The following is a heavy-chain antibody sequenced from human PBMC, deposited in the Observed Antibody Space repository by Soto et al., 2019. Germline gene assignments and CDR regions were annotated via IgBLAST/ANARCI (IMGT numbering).Heavy chain of an antibody. Sequence: EVQLVESVGGLVQPGGSLRLSCAASGFTFSSYSMNWVRQAPGKGLEWVSYISSSSSTIYYADSVKGRFTISRDNAKNSLYLQMNSLRDEDTAVYYCARPMYYYDSSGYEDAFDIWGQGTMVTVSS. CDR2: ISSSSSTI. D-gene: IGHD3-22*01. CDR1: GFTFSSYS. J-gene: IGHJ3*02. V-gene: IGHV3-48*02. CDR3: ARPMYYYDSSGYEDAFDI.